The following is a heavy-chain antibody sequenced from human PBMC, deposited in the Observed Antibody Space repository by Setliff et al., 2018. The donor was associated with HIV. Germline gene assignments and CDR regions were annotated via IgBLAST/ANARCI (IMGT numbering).Heavy chain of an antibody. J-gene: IGHJ4*02. CDR3: ATLHSSGWPYYSDY. CDR2: IHYSGNT. D-gene: IGHD6-19*01. CDR1: GGSISITSYY. V-gene: IGHV4-39*01. Sequence: SETLSLTCTISGGSISITSYYWGWIRQPPGEGLEWIGSIHYSGNTYYNPSLKSRVTISEDTSKNQFSLKLTSVTAADTAVYYRATLHSSGWPYYSDYWGQGILVTVSS.